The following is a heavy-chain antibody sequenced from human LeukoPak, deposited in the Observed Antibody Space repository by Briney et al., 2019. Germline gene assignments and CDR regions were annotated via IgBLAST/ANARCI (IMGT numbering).Heavy chain of an antibody. CDR3: ARRVLMSSAGVPDTWLDP. CDR1: GSSVSNYY. CDR2: ISYSGST. D-gene: IGHD6-19*01. Sequence: PSETLSLTCTVSGSSVSNYYWNWIRQPPGKGLEWLGHISYSGSTIYNPSLNSRVTISLATSKNPFSLNLNSVTAADTAVYYCARRVLMSSAGVPDTWLDPWGQGTLVTVSS. V-gene: IGHV4-59*08. J-gene: IGHJ5*02.